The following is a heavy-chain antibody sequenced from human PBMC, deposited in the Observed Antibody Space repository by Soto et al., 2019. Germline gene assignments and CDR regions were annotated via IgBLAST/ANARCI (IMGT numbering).Heavy chain of an antibody. Sequence: PSETLSLTCAFSGDSIITSPDYSWAWIRQPPGKGLEYIGTLYYTGSTYYNPSLKSRVTISVDTSKNQFSLKLSSVTAADTAVYYCARRLYYDSSGFEGGGMDVWGQGTTVTVSS. CDR3: ARRLYYDSSGFEGGGMDV. D-gene: IGHD3-22*01. J-gene: IGHJ6*02. CDR2: LYYTGST. V-gene: IGHV4-39*01. CDR1: GDSIITSPDY.